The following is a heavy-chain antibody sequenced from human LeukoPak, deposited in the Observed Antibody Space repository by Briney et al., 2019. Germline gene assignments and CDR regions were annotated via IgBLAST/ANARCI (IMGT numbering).Heavy chain of an antibody. CDR2: ISSSGSSI. V-gene: IGHV3-48*01. Sequence: PGGSLRLSCTVSGFTFSSYSMNWVRQAPGKGLEWVSYISSSGSSIYYADSVKGRFTISRDNAKNSLYLQMNRLRPEDTAFYSCTKGIALAGTHRGTFDSWGQGTLVTVSS. J-gene: IGHJ4*02. CDR1: GFTFSSYS. CDR3: TKGIALAGTHRGTFDS. D-gene: IGHD6-19*01.